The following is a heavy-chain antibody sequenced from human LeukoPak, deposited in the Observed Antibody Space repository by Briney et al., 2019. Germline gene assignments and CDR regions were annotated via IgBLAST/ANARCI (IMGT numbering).Heavy chain of an antibody. CDR2: IYYSGST. D-gene: IGHD6-19*01. V-gene: IGHV4-39*01. Sequence: SETLSLTCTVSGGSISSSSYYWGWIRQPPGKGLERIGSIYYSGSTYYNPSLKSRVTISVDTSKNQFSLKLSSVTAADTAVYYCASRQSQWLVQYYFDYWGQGTLVTVSS. J-gene: IGHJ4*02. CDR1: GGSISSSSYY. CDR3: ASRQSQWLVQYYFDY.